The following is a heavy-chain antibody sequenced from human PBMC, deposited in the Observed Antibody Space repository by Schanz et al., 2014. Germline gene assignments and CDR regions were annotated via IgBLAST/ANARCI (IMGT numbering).Heavy chain of an antibody. CDR3: AKDQLANYRGSGYNWFDP. CDR1: GFTFSSYG. Sequence: QVQLVESGGGVVQPGKSLRLSCAASGFTFSSYGMHWVRQVPGKGLEWVAVVCYDGSKKYYADSVKGRFTTSRDNSKNTLYLQMNSLRADDTAVYYCAKDQLANYRGSGYNWFDPWGQGTLVTVSS. D-gene: IGHD3-10*01. V-gene: IGHV3-33*06. J-gene: IGHJ5*02. CDR2: VCYDGSKK.